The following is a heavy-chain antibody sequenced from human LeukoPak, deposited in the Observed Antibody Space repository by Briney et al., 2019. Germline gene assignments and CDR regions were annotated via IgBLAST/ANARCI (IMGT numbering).Heavy chain of an antibody. CDR2: ISDSGDFT. CDR1: GFTFSNYA. CDR3: VSFYETY. V-gene: IGHV3-23*01. Sequence: GGSLRLSCAGSGFTFSNYALSWVRQAPGQGLEWVSTISDSGDFTFYADAVKGRFTISRDNSKNTVYLQMNSLRAEDTAVYYCVSFYETYWGRGTLVTVSS. J-gene: IGHJ4*02. D-gene: IGHD2/OR15-2a*01.